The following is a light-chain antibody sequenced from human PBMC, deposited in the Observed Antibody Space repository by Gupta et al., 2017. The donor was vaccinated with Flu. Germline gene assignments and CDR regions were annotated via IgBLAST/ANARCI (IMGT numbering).Light chain of an antibody. CDR1: SSDVGSYNS. V-gene: IGLV2-14*01. CDR3: TSYTVSSTWV. Sequence: QSALPQPASVSGSPGQSTTISCTGTSSDVGSYNSVSWYQQHPGKAPKLIIYDVTSRPSGVSYRFSGSKSGNTASLSISGLQAEDEADYYCTSYTVSSTWVFGGGTKLTVL. J-gene: IGLJ3*02. CDR2: DVT.